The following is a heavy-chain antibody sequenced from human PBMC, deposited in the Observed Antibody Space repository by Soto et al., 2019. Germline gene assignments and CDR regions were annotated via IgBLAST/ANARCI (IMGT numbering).Heavy chain of an antibody. V-gene: IGHV4-34*01. J-gene: IGHJ4*02. Sequence: QVQLQQWGAGLLKPSETLSLTCTVYGGSFSGYYWSWIRQPPGKGLEWIGEINDSGSTNYNPSLKSRVTISVDTSKNRFSLQLNSVTAADTAVYYCARGWSGGTSGLGHFDYWGQGTLVTVSS. CDR2: INDSGST. CDR1: GGSFSGYY. D-gene: IGHD2-15*01. CDR3: ARGWSGGTSGLGHFDY.